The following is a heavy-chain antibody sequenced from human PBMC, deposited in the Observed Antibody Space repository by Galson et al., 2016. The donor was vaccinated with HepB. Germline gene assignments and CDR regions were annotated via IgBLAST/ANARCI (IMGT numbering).Heavy chain of an antibody. J-gene: IGHJ5*02. CDR1: GYTFTTYG. D-gene: IGHD6-13*01. CDR3: ARDGFTSSAAAVRGWFDP. V-gene: IGHV1-18*01. CDR2: ISAYNGNT. Sequence: PVKVSCKASGYTFTTYGISWVRQAPGQGLEWMGWISAYNGNTNYAQNFQGRVTMTTHTSTSTAYMELRSLRSDDTAVYYCARDGFTSSAAAVRGWFDPWGQGTLVTVSS.